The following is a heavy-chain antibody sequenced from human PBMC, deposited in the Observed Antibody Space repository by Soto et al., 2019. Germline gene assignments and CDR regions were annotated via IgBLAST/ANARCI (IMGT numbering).Heavy chain of an antibody. V-gene: IGHV4-59*01. CDR2: IYYSGST. CDR1: GCYISSYY. J-gene: IGHJ4*02. D-gene: IGHD6-19*01. Sequence: SETLSLTYTLSGCYISSYYVSWIRHPPGKGLEWIGYIYYSGSTSYNPSLKSRVTISVDTSKNQFSLKLSSVTAADTAVYYCARDSDDSGWRYFDYWGQGTLVTVSS. CDR3: ARDSDDSGWRYFDY.